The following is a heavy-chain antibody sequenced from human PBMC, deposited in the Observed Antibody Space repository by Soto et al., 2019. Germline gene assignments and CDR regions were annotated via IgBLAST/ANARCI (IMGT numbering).Heavy chain of an antibody. D-gene: IGHD6-6*01. J-gene: IGHJ5*02. CDR1: GGSISSGGYY. CDR2: IYYSGST. CDR3: ARDRGIAARGWFDP. Sequence: SETLSLTCTVSGGSISSGGYYWSWIRQHPGKGLEWIGYIYYSGSTYYNPSLKSRVTISVDMSKNQFSLKLSSVTAADTAVYYCARDRGIAARGWFDPWGQGTLVTVSS. V-gene: IGHV4-31*03.